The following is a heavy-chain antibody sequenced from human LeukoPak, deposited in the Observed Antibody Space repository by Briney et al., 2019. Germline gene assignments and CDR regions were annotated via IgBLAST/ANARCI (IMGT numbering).Heavy chain of an antibody. CDR3: ARIPLYSGSYPSIDY. CDR2: INPNSGGT. Sequence: ASVKVSCKASGYTFTGYYMHWVRQAPGPGLEWMGWINPNSGGTNYAQKFQGRVTMTRDTSISTAYMELSRLRSDDTAVYYCARIPLYSGSYPSIDYWGQGTLVTVSS. V-gene: IGHV1-2*02. J-gene: IGHJ4*02. CDR1: GYTFTGYY. D-gene: IGHD1-26*01.